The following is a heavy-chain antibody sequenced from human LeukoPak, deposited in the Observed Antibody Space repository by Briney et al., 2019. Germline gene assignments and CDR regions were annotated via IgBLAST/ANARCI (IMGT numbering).Heavy chain of an antibody. D-gene: IGHD3-9*01. Sequence: ASVKVSCKASGYTFTGYDINWVRQATGQGLEWMGWMNPNSGNTGYAQKFQGRVTITRNTSISTAYMELSSLRSEDTAVYYCARSDYDILTGYYYFDYWGQRTLVTVSS. V-gene: IGHV1-8*03. CDR1: GYTFTGYD. J-gene: IGHJ4*02. CDR3: ARSDYDILTGYYYFDY. CDR2: MNPNSGNT.